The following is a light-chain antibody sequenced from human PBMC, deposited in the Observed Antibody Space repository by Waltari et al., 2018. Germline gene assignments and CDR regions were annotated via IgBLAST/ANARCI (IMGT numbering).Light chain of an antibody. CDR3: LQSSSLPIT. J-gene: IGKJ5*01. Sequence: EIVLTQSPDFQSVTPKEKVTITCRASQSIGTSLHWYQQKPDQSPKHLIKYAAQYSSVVPSRFSGSGSETEFTLTINSLEAEDVATYYCLQSSSLPITFGQGTRLEI. V-gene: IGKV6-21*02. CDR1: QSIGTS. CDR2: YAA.